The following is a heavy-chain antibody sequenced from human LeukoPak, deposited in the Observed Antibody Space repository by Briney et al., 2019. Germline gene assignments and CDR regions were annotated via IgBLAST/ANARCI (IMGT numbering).Heavy chain of an antibody. Sequence: MPGGSLRLSCVASGFTFSSYSMNWVRQAPGKGLEWVSSISSSSSYKYYTDSVKGRFTISRDNAKNSLYLQMNSLRAEDTAVYYCARSAAGTYYWGQGTLVTVPS. CDR1: GFTFSSYS. CDR3: ARSAAGTYY. V-gene: IGHV3-21*01. J-gene: IGHJ4*02. D-gene: IGHD1-1*01. CDR2: ISSSSSYK.